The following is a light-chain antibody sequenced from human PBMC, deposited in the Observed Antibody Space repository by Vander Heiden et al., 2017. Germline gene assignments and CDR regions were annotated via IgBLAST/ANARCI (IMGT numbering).Light chain of an antibody. Sequence: DIQMTQSPSTLSASVGDRVTITGRASQSISSWLAWYKKKPGKAPKLLNYKASSLESGVPSRFSGSGSGTEFTLTISSLQPDDFATYYCQQYNSYSPTFGQGTKVEIK. CDR1: QSISSW. CDR2: KAS. CDR3: QQYNSYSPT. J-gene: IGKJ1*01. V-gene: IGKV1-5*03.